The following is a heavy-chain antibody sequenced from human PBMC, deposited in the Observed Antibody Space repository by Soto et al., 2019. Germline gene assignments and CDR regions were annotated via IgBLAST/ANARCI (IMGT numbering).Heavy chain of an antibody. Sequence: QVQLVQSGAEVKKPGSSVKVSCKASGGTFSSYAISWVRQAPGQGLEWMGGIIPIFGTANYAQKFQGRVTITADESTSTAYMELSSLRSEDTAVYYCAISLWFSPPVTDLLPHTWFDPWGQGTLVTVSS. CDR1: GGTFSSYA. D-gene: IGHD3-10*01. CDR2: IIPIFGTA. V-gene: IGHV1-69*12. J-gene: IGHJ5*02. CDR3: AISLWFSPPVTDLLPHTWFDP.